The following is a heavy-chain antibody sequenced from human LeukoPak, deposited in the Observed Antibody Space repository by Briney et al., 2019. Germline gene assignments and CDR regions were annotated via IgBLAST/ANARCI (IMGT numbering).Heavy chain of an antibody. CDR1: GFTFSSYA. J-gene: IGHJ4*02. Sequence: GGSXXLSCAASGFTFSSYAMSWVRQAPGKGLEWVSSISVCRRITCYADSVKVRFTISRDNSKNPLYLQMNRMRAEDTAVYYCAKEGSGGSEDYWGQGTLDTVSS. D-gene: IGHD3-10*01. CDR3: AKEGSGGSEDY. V-gene: IGHV3-23*01. CDR2: ISVCRRIT.